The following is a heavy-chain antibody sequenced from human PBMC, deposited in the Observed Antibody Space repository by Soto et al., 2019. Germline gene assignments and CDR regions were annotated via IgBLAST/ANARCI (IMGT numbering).Heavy chain of an antibody. D-gene: IGHD3-22*01. J-gene: IGHJ4*02. Sequence: QVQLVESGGGVVQPGRSLRLSCAASGFTFSSYAMHWVRQAPGKGLEWVAVISYDGSNKYYADSVKGRFTISRDNSKNTLYLQMNSLRAADTAVYYCARDPHYCDSSGYSTAHFDYWGQGTLVTVSS. CDR1: GFTFSSYA. CDR3: ARDPHYCDSSGYSTAHFDY. V-gene: IGHV3-30-3*01. CDR2: ISYDGSNK.